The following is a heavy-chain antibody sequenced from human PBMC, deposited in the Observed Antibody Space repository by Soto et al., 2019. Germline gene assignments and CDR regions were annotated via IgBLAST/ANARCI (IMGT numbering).Heavy chain of an antibody. D-gene: IGHD2-2*01. V-gene: IGHV1-69*01. CDR3: AREAPYCTSATCPKFYDMDV. CDR2: IIPILNSP. Sequence: QVRLVQSGAEVKKPGSAVKVSCKASGGTFGSYAITWVRRAPGQGLEWVGGIIPILNSPAYAQKFRARVVITADEITNTAYMELNSLRIDDTAVYYCAREAPYCTSATCPKFYDMDVWGQGTTVTVAS. J-gene: IGHJ6*02. CDR1: GGTFGSYA.